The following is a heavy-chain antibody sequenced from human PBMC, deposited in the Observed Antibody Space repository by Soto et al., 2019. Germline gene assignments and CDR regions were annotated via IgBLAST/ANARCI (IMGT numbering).Heavy chain of an antibody. CDR1: GYTFTSYG. J-gene: IGHJ5*02. Sequence: QVQLVQSGAEVKKPGASVKVSCKASGYTFTSYGISWVRQAPGQGLEWMGWISAYNGNTNYAKKLQGRVTMTTDTPSSAADMELRSMRSDATAVYYCARGPLWFGRNWFDPWGQGTLVTVSS. V-gene: IGHV1-18*01. D-gene: IGHD3-10*01. CDR3: ARGPLWFGRNWFDP. CDR2: ISAYNGNT.